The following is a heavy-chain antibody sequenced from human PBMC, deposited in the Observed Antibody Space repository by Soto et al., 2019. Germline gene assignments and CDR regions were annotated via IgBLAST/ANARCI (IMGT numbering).Heavy chain of an antibody. V-gene: IGHV3-49*04. CDR1: GFTFGDYA. CDR3: TRDFVGDDARGYYYYGMDV. Sequence: PGGSLRLSCTASGFTFGDYAMSWVRQAPGKGLEWVGFIRSKAYGGTTEYAASVKGRFTISRDDSKSIAYLQMNSLKTEDTAVYYCTRDFVGDDARGYYYYGMDVWGQGTTVTVSS. CDR2: IRSKAYGGTT. J-gene: IGHJ6*02.